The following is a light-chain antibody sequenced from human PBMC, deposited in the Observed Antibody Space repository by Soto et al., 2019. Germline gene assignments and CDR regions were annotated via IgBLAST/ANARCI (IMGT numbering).Light chain of an antibody. J-gene: IGKJ4*01. CDR3: QQRSDWPLT. CDR1: QSVRNY. V-gene: IGKV3-11*01. CDR2: EAS. Sequence: EIVLTQSPATLSLPPGERPTLSCRASQSVRNYIVWYQPKLGQAPRLLIYEASTRATGVPARFSGSGSGTDFTLTISSLEPEDFAAYYCQQRSDWPLTFGGGTKVEIK.